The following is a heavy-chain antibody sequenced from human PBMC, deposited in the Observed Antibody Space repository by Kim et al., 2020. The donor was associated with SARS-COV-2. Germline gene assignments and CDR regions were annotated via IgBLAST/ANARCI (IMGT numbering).Heavy chain of an antibody. CDR1: GFAFSSFW. J-gene: IGHJ4*02. CDR2: IKQDGSEK. CDR3: ATQFDFWSGYPDY. D-gene: IGHD3-3*01. V-gene: IGHV3-7*01. Sequence: GGSLRLSCAASGFAFSSFWMNWVRQAPGKGLEWVANIKQDGSEKYYVDSVKGRFTISRDNAKNSVYLQMNSLIAEDTAVYYCATQFDFWSGYPDYWGQGTLVTVSS.